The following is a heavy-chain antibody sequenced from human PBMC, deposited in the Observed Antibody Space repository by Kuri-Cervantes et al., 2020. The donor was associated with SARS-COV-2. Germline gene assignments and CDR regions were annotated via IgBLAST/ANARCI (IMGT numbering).Heavy chain of an antibody. D-gene: IGHD6-19*01. V-gene: IGHV5-51*01. CDR3: ARHFSGVDSSGWYDC. J-gene: IGHJ4*02. Sequence: GGSLRLSCKGSGYSFTSYWIGWVRQVPGKGLEWMGIIYPGDSDTRYSPSFQGQVTISADKSISTAYLQWSSLKASDTAMYYCARHFSGVDSSGWYDCWGQGTLVTVSS. CDR1: GYSFTSYW. CDR2: IYPGDSDT.